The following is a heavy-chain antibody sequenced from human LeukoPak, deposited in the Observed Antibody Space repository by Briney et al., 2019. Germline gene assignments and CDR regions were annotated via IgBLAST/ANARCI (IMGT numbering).Heavy chain of an antibody. J-gene: IGHJ4*02. CDR3: ARSLMSSGWSPYYFDY. Sequence: PSETLSLTCTVSGGSISSYYWSWIRQPPGKGLEWIGYIYYSGSTNYNPSLKSRVTISVATSKNQFSLKMDSVTAADTAVYYCARSLMSSGWSPYYFDYWGQGTLVTVSS. D-gene: IGHD6-19*01. CDR1: GGSISSYY. V-gene: IGHV4-59*12. CDR2: IYYSGST.